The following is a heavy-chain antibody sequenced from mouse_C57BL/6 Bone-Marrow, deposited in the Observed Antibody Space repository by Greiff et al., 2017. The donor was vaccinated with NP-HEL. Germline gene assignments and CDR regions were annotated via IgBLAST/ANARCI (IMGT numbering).Heavy chain of an antibody. CDR3: ASLWLRRRGYYFDY. CDR1: GYTFTSYW. Sequence: QVQLQQPGAELVKPGASVKLSCKASGYTFTSYWMQWVKQRPGQGLEWIGEIDHSDSYTNYNQKFKGKATLTVDTSSSTAYMQLSSLTSEDSAVYYCASLWLRRRGYYFDYWGQGTTLTVSS. J-gene: IGHJ2*01. D-gene: IGHD2-2*01. CDR2: IDHSDSYT. V-gene: IGHV1-50*01.